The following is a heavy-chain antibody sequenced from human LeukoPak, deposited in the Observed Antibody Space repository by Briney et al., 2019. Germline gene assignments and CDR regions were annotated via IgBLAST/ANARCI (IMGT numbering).Heavy chain of an antibody. Sequence: GGSLRLSCAAPGFTFSSYAMSWVRQAPGKGLDWVSGISGSGDNTYYADSVKGRFTISRDNSKNTLYVQVNSLGTEDTAAYYCAKGGYYDSSGSFYFDYWGQGTLVTVSS. J-gene: IGHJ4*02. CDR3: AKGGYYDSSGSFYFDY. V-gene: IGHV3-23*01. D-gene: IGHD3-22*01. CDR2: ISGSGDNT. CDR1: GFTFSSYA.